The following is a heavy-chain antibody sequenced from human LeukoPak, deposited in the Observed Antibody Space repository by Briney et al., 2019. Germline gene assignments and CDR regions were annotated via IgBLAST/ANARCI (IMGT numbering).Heavy chain of an antibody. CDR2: IYYSGST. D-gene: IGHD2-21*02. Sequence: SETLSLTCTVSGGSISSYYWSWIRQPPAKGLEWIGYIYYSGSTNYNPSLKSRITISVDTSKNQFSLKLTSVTAADTAVYYCAREVTSGLFDYRGQGTLVTVSS. J-gene: IGHJ4*02. CDR1: GGSISSYY. CDR3: AREVTSGLFDY. V-gene: IGHV4-59*01.